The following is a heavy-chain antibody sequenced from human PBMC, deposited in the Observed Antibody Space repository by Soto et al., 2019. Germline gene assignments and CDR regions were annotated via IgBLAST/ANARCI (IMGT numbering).Heavy chain of an antibody. CDR2: ISHDGNNK. D-gene: IGHD4-17*01. J-gene: IGHJ6*02. CDR1: GFTLTSYT. V-gene: IGHV3-30-3*01. Sequence: GGSLRLSCAASGFTLTSYTMHWVRQAPGKGLEWVALISHDGNNKYYADSVKGRFTISRDSSQNTLSLQVSSLRPEDTAVYYCARVTVTTGYYYALAVWGQGTTVTVSS. CDR3: ARVTVTTGYYYALAV.